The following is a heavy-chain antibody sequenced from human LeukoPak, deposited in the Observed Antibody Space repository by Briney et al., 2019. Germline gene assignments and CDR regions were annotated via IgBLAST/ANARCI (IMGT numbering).Heavy chain of an antibody. J-gene: IGHJ4*02. D-gene: IGHD6-13*01. Sequence: ASVKVSCKASGYTFTGYYMHWVRQAPGQGLEWMGWINPNSGGTNYAQKFQGRATMTRDTSISTAYTELSRLRSDDTAVYYCARVYSSSPIKIYYFDYWGQGTLVTVSS. CDR3: ARVYSSSPIKIYYFDY. CDR2: INPNSGGT. V-gene: IGHV1-2*02. CDR1: GYTFTGYY.